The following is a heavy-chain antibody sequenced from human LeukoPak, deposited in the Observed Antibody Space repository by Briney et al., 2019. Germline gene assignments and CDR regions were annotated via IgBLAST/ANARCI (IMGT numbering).Heavy chain of an antibody. CDR3: AKDAIRGNGIYDAFDI. Sequence: GGSLRLSCAASGFTFDTYAMSWVRQAPGKGLEWVSTIGNTETYYADSVKGRFTIFRDNRQNTVYLQMTSLRAEDTAVYFCAKDAIRGNGIYDAFDIWGQGTRVTVSS. D-gene: IGHD3-10*01. CDR1: GFTFDTYA. V-gene: IGHV3-23*01. CDR2: IGNTET. J-gene: IGHJ3*02.